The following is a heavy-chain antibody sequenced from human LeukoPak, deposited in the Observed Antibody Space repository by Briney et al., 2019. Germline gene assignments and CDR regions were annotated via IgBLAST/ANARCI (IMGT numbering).Heavy chain of an antibody. J-gene: IGHJ6*04. D-gene: IGHD6-19*01. CDR2: ISSSSSYI. CDR3: ARDLAVAGYYYYGMDV. Sequence: GRSLRLSCAASGFTFSSYSMNWVRQAPGKGLEWVSSISSSSSYIYYADSVKGRFTISRDNAKNSLYLQMNSLRAEDTAVYYCARDLAVAGYYYYGMDVWGKGTTVTVSS. V-gene: IGHV3-21*01. CDR1: GFTFSSYS.